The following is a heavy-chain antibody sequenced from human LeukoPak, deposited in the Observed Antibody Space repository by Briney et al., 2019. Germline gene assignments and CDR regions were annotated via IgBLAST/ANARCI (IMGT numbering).Heavy chain of an antibody. V-gene: IGHV4-30-4*01. D-gene: IGHD3-10*01. CDR1: GGSISSGDYY. J-gene: IGHJ4*02. CDR2: IYYSGST. CDR3: ARGGLWFGELLYLSEAPYFDY. Sequence: SQTLSLTCTVSGGSISSGDYYWSWIRQPPGKGPEWIGYIYYSGSTYYNPSLKSRVTISVDTSKNQFSLKLSSVTAADTAVYYCARGGLWFGELLYLSEAPYFDYWGQGTLVTVSS.